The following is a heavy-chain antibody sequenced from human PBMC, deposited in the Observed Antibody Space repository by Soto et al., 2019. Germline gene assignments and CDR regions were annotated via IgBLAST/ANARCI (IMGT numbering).Heavy chain of an antibody. CDR3: ASPTIRDHSAFDI. V-gene: IGHV3-30-3*01. Sequence: QVQLVESGGGVVQPGRSLRLSCAASGFTFSSYAMHWVRQAPGKGLEWVAVISSDGSKKYYADSGKDRFTIFRDNSKNTLYLQMNSLRPEDTAVYYCASPTIRDHSAFDIWGQGTMVTVSS. J-gene: IGHJ3*02. D-gene: IGHD5-18*01. CDR2: ISSDGSKK. CDR1: GFTFSSYA.